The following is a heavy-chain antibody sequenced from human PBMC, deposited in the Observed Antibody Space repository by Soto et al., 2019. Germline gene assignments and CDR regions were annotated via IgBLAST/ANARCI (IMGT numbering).Heavy chain of an antibody. CDR1: GFTFSSYA. CDR2: ISGSGGST. J-gene: IGHJ4*02. D-gene: IGHD3-22*01. CDR3: ATDLRDQPHDSSGYYYLD. Sequence: GGTMRLSCAASGFTFSSYAMSWVRQAPGKGREWVSAISGSGGSTYYADSVKGRFTISRDNSKNTLYLQMNSLRAEDTAVYYCATDLRDQPHDSSGYYYLDWGQAPLVTVSS. V-gene: IGHV3-23*01.